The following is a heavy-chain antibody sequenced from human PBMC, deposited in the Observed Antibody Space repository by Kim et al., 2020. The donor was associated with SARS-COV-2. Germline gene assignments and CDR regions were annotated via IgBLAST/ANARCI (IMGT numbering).Heavy chain of an antibody. Sequence: GGSLRLSCAVSGFTFSSYWMHWVRQAPGKGLVWVSRINGDGTTTTYADSVKGRVTISRDNAKNTLFLQVNSLSADDTAVYYCTRGGGQLVAYGLDQWGQG. V-gene: IGHV3-74*01. CDR2: INGDGTTT. CDR3: TRGGGQLVAYGLDQ. D-gene: IGHD6-6*01. J-gene: IGHJ4*02. CDR1: GFTFSSYW.